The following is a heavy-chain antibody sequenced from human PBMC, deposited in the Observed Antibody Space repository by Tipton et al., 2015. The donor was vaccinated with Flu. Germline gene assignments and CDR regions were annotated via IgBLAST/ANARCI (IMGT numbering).Heavy chain of an antibody. CDR3: ARHVNWGSGYDH. Sequence: TLSLTCAVSGYSISSGYYWGWIRQPPGKGLEWIGNIYHSGSPYYNPSLKSRVTISVDTSKNQFSLKLSSVTAAGTAVYYCARHVNWGSGYDHCGQGTLVTVSS. D-gene: IGHD7-27*01. V-gene: IGHV4-38-2*01. CDR1: GYSISSGYY. CDR2: IYHSGSP. J-gene: IGHJ4*02.